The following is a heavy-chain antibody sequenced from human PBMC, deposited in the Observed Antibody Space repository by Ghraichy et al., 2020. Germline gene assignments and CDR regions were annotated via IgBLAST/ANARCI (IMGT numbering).Heavy chain of an antibody. D-gene: IGHD2-15*01. J-gene: IGHJ4*02. CDR3: AKDLRGYCSGGSCHYFDY. CDR1: GFTFSSYG. V-gene: IGHV3-30*02. CDR2: IRYDGSNK. Sequence: GGSLRLSCAASGFTFSSYGMHWVRQAPGKGLEWVAFIRYDGSNKYYADSVKGRFTISRDNSKNTLYLQMNSLRAEDTAVYYCAKDLRGYCSGGSCHYFDYWGQGTLVTVSS.